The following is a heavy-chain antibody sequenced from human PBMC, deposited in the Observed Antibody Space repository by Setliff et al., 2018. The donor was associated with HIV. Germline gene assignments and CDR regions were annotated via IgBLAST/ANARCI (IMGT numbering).Heavy chain of an antibody. CDR3: GRQVPVPGVAVTPIDY. J-gene: IGHJ4*02. D-gene: IGHD3-22*01. CDR2: IYYRGNT. CDR1: GGSIRSSSYY. V-gene: IGHV4-39*01. Sequence: PSETLSLTCNVSGGSIRSSSYYWGWIRQPPGKGLEWIGSIYYRGNTYYNPSLKSRVTISVDTSKNQFSLKVTSVTAADTAVYYCGRQVPVPGVAVTPIDYWGQGTLVTVSS.